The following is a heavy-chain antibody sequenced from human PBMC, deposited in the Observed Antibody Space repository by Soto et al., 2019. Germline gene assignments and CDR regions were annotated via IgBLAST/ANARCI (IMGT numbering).Heavy chain of an antibody. CDR3: AKRDLAY. V-gene: IGHV3-23*01. CDR1: GFTFRSYA. J-gene: IGHJ4*02. CDR2: ISDSGGSA. Sequence: PGGSLRLSCAASGFTFRSYAMSWVRQAPGKGLEWVTTISDSGGSASYADSVKGRLTISRDNSINTLYLQMNSLTVEDTAIYFCAKRDLAYWGQGTLVTVSS.